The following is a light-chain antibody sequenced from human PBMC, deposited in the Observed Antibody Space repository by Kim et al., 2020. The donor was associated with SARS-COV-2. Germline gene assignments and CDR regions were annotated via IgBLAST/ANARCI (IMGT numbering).Light chain of an antibody. V-gene: IGLV2-23*02. J-gene: IGLJ2*01. CDR2: EVS. CDR1: SSDVGSYNL. CDR3: CSYAGSSTLL. Sequence: GQSFTISCTATSSDVGSYNLVSWYQQHPGKAPKLMIYEVSKRPSGVSNRFSGSKSGNTASLTISGLQAEDEADYYCCSYAGSSTLLFGGGTQLTVL.